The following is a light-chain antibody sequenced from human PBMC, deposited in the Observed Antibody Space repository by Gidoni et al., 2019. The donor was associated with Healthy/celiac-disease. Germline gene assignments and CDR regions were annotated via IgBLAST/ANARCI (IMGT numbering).Light chain of an antibody. J-gene: IGKJ4*01. V-gene: IGKV4-1*01. CDR3: QQYYSTPPRLT. Sequence: DIVMTQSPDSLAVSLGERATINCKSSQSVLYSSNNKNYLAWYQQKPGQPPKLLICWASTRESGVPDRFSGSGSGTDFTLTISSLQAEDVAVYYCQQYYSTPPRLTFGGGTKVEIK. CDR1: QSVLYSSNNKNY. CDR2: WAS.